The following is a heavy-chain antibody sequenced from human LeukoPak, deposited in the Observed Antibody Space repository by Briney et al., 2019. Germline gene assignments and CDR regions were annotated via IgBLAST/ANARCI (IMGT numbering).Heavy chain of an antibody. CDR1: GFTFSSSR. Sequence: GGSLRLSCAASGFTFSSSRMNWVRQAPGKGLEWVSFISSSSSYIYYADSVKGRFTISRDNSKNTLYLQMNSLRAEDTAVYYCARGPGDYWGQGTLVTVSS. D-gene: IGHD7-27*01. V-gene: IGHV3-21*01. CDR2: ISSSSSYI. CDR3: ARGPGDY. J-gene: IGHJ4*02.